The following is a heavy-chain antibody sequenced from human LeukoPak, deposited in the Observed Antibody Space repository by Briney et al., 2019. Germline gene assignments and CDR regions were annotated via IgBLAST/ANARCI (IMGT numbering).Heavy chain of an antibody. CDR2: INSGGTST. D-gene: IGHD6-13*01. CDR3: ARGGEYSSSPVDY. J-gene: IGHJ4*02. Sequence: PGGSLRLSCAASGFSLSSSWMHWVRQAPGKGLVWVSRINSGGTSTSYADSVKGRFTISRDNAKSTLYLQMNSLRAEDTAVYYCARGGEYSSSPVDYWGQGTLVTVSS. CDR1: GFSLSSSW. V-gene: IGHV3-74*01.